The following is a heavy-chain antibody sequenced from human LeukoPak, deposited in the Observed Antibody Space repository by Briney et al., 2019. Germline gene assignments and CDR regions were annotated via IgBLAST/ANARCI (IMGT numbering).Heavy chain of an antibody. Sequence: GGSLRLSCAASGFTFSSYSMNWVRQAPGKGLEWVSSISSSSSYIYYADSVKGRFTISRDNAKNSLYLQMNSLRAEDTAVYYCARDRGGGAAAGLFHYWGQGTLVSVSS. D-gene: IGHD6-13*01. CDR2: ISSSSSYI. CDR1: GFTFSSYS. CDR3: ARDRGGGAAAGLFHY. J-gene: IGHJ4*02. V-gene: IGHV3-21*01.